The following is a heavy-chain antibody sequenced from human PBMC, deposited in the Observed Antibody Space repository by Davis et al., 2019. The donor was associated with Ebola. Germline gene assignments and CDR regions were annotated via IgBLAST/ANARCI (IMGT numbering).Heavy chain of an antibody. V-gene: IGHV7-4-1*02. Sequence: ASVQVSCKASAYNFTSYAMNWVRQPPGQGLEWMGWINTNTGNPKYAQRFTGRFVFYLDTSVSTAYLQISSLKAEDTAVDYCARDQGRQLGPGYYYGMDVWGKGTTVTVSS. CDR2: INTNTGNP. CDR1: AYNFTSYA. J-gene: IGHJ6*04. D-gene: IGHD6-6*01. CDR3: ARDQGRQLGPGYYYGMDV.